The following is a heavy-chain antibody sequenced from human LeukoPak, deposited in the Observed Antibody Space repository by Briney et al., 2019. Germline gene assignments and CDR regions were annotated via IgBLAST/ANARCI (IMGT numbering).Heavy chain of an antibody. CDR2: IYPGDSNT. J-gene: IGHJ5*02. V-gene: IGHV5-51*01. D-gene: IGHD5-12*01. CDR1: GYTFTSYW. Sequence: GESLKISCKGSGYTFTSYWIGWVRQMPGKGLEWMGIIYPGDSNTRYSPSFQGQVTISADKSISTAYLQWSSLKASDTAMYYCARLPDSGYDFFWVDPWGQGTLVTVSS. CDR3: ARLPDSGYDFFWVDP.